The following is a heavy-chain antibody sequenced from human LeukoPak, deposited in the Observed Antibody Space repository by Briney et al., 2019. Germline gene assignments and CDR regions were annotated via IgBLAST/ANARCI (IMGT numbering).Heavy chain of an antibody. D-gene: IGHD1-7*01. CDR3: ARGPVGGTTYNDGDAFDI. J-gene: IGHJ3*02. CDR2: IYYSGGT. V-gene: IGHV4-59*01. Sequence: SETLSLTCTVSGGSISRYYWSWIRQPPGKGLEWIGYIYYSGGTNYNPSLKSRATISVDTSKNQFSLKLSSVTAADTAVYYCARGPVGGTTYNDGDAFDIWGQGTMVTVSS. CDR1: GGSISRYY.